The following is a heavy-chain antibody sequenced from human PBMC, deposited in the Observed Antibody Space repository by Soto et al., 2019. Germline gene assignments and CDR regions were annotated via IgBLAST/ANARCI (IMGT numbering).Heavy chain of an antibody. J-gene: IGHJ4*02. CDR1: GFTFSSYA. D-gene: IGHD2-2*01. V-gene: IGHV3-23*01. Sequence: GGSLRLSCAASGFTFSSYAMSWVRQAPGKGLEWVSVISGSGYSTYYADSVKGRFTISRDNSKNTLYLQMNSLRAEDTAVYYCAKDLTYFNSVQAATEGTDSWGQGTLVTVPQ. CDR2: ISGSGYST. CDR3: AKDLTYFNSVQAATEGTDS.